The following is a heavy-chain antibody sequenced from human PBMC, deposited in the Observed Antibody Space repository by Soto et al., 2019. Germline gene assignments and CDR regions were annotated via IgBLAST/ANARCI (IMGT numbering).Heavy chain of an antibody. J-gene: IGHJ4*02. V-gene: IGHV4-59*08. Sequence: QVQLQESGPGLVKPSETLSLTCTVSGGSISNYFWSWIRQPPGKGLEWIGYVSDSGSTNYSPSLRSRXXMXGXXSKMQFSLNLRSVTAADTAVYYCARRTPGTTCFDYWGQGTLVIVSS. CDR1: GGSISNYF. CDR3: ARRTPGTTCFDY. D-gene: IGHD1-1*01. CDR2: VSDSGST.